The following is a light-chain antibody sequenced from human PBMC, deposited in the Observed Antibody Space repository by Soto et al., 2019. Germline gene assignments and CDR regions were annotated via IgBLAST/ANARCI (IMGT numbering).Light chain of an antibody. V-gene: IGKV1-39*01. CDR2: AES. Sequence: DIQMTQSPSSLSASVGDRVSITCRASLSITTSLNWYQQKPWKDPKLLIFAESTLQSGGPSRFSGSGSGKDLTLTISSLQPEDFATYYCPQRHSTPLTFGGGTKVEIK. CDR1: LSITTS. CDR3: PQRHSTPLT. J-gene: IGKJ4*01.